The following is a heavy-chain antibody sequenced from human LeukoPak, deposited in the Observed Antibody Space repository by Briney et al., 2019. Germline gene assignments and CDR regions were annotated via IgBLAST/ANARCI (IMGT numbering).Heavy chain of an antibody. V-gene: IGHV3-23*01. J-gene: IGHJ3*02. Sequence: GGSLRISCAASGFTFSSYAMSWVRQAPGKGLEWVSAISGSGGSTYYADSVKGRFTISRDNSKNTLYLQMNSLRAEDTAVYYYTKTLREDIVVVVAATPAFDIWGQGTMVTVSS. D-gene: IGHD2-15*01. CDR1: GFTFSSYA. CDR2: ISGSGGST. CDR3: TKTLREDIVVVVAATPAFDI.